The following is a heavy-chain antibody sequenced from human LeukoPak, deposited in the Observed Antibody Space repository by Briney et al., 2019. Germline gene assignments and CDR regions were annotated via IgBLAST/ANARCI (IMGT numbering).Heavy chain of an antibody. CDR1: GFTFSSYA. D-gene: IGHD2-15*01. V-gene: IGHV3-23*01. Sequence: GGSLRLSCAASGFTFSSYAMSWVRQAPGKGLEWVSAISGSGGSTYYADSVKGRFTISRDNSKNTLYLQMNSLRAEDTAVYYCAKHPRPYCSGGSCDPADYWGQGTLVTVSS. CDR3: AKHPRPYCSGGSCDPADY. J-gene: IGHJ4*02. CDR2: ISGSGGST.